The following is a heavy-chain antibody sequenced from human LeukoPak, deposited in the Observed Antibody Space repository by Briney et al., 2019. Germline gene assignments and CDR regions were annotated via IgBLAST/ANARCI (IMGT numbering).Heavy chain of an antibody. V-gene: IGHV3-23*01. CDR3: AKRGVVIRVILVGFHKEAYYFDS. CDR2: RSGSGGGT. D-gene: IGHD3-10*01. Sequence: GGSLRLSCAVSGITLSNYGMSWVRQAPGKGLDWVAGRSGSGGGTNYADSVKGRFTLSRDNAKNTLYLQMNSLRAEDTAVYFCAKRGVVIRVILVGFHKEAYYFDSWGQGALVTVSS. J-gene: IGHJ4*02. CDR1: GITLSNYG.